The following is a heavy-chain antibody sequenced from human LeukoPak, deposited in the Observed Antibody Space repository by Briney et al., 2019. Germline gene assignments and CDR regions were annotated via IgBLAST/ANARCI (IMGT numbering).Heavy chain of an antibody. Sequence: ASVKVSCKASGYTFTSYGISWVRQAPGQGLEWMGWISAYNGNTNYAQKFQGRVTMTRDTSTSTVYMELSSLRSEDTAVYYCARDQVGSSSYWGQGTLVTVSS. CDR1: GYTFTSYG. J-gene: IGHJ4*02. D-gene: IGHD6-6*01. V-gene: IGHV1-18*01. CDR3: ARDQVGSSSY. CDR2: ISAYNGNT.